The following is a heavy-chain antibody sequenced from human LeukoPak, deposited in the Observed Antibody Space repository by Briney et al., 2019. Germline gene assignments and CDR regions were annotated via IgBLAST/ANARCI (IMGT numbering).Heavy chain of an antibody. Sequence: GGSLRLSCAASGFTFSSYSMNWVRQAPGKGLEWVSSISSSSSYIYYADSVKGRFTISRDNAKNSLYLQMNSLRAEDTAVYYCARDFRGGVPAANYWGQGTLVTVSS. V-gene: IGHV3-21*01. CDR2: ISSSSSYI. J-gene: IGHJ4*02. D-gene: IGHD2-2*01. CDR3: ARDFRGGVPAANY. CDR1: GFTFSSYS.